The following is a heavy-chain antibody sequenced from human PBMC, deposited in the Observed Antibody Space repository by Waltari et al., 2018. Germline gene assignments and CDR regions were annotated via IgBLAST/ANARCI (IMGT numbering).Heavy chain of an antibody. CDR2: IYYSGST. V-gene: IGHV4-59*11. CDR1: GGSISSHY. Sequence: QVQLRESGPGLVKPSETLSLTCTVSGGSISSHYWSWIRQPPGRGLEWIGYIYYSGSTNYNPSLKSRVTISVDTSKNQFSLKLSSVTAADTAGYYCARVLWAHDYGGKGRYFDYWGQGTLVTVSS. J-gene: IGHJ4*02. CDR3: ARVLWAHDYGGKGRYFDY. D-gene: IGHD4-17*01.